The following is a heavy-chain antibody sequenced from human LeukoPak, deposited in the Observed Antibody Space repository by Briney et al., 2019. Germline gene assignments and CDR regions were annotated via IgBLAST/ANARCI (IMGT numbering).Heavy chain of an antibody. CDR2: IYYSGST. CDR1: GGSVSSGNYY. Sequence: SETLSLTCTVSGGSVSSGNYYWSWIRQPPGKGLEWIGYIYYSGSTNYNPSLKSRVTMSVDTSRNQFSLKLTSVTAADTAVYYCARRSGYSPNWFDPWGQGTLVTVSS. CDR3: ARRSGYSPNWFDP. J-gene: IGHJ5*02. V-gene: IGHV4-61*01. D-gene: IGHD3-3*01.